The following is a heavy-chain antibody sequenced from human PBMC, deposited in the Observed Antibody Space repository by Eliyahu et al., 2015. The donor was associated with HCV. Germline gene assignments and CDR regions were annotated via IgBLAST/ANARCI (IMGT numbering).Heavy chain of an antibody. CDR3: ARPLRGDDAFDI. Sequence: QVQLVESGGGVVQPGRSLRLSCAASGFXFSSXGMHWVRQAXGKGLEWVAVIWYDGSNKYYADSVKGRFTISRDNSKNTLYLQMNSLRAEDTAVYYCARPLRGDDAFDIWGQGTMVTVSS. CDR2: IWYDGSNK. CDR1: GFXFSSXG. V-gene: IGHV3-33*01. D-gene: IGHD4-17*01. J-gene: IGHJ3*02.